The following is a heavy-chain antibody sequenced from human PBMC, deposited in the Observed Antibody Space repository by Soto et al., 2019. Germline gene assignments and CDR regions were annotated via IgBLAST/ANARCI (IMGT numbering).Heavy chain of an antibody. V-gene: IGHV3-23*01. CDR2: MSDSGGST. CDR3: ARNHGYDSSAYNDY. J-gene: IGHJ4*02. CDR1: GFTFSIYG. Sequence: PGGSLRLSCAASGFTFSIYGMSWVRQAPGKGLEWVSGMSDSGGSTYYVDSVKGRFTISRDNSKNTLYLQMNSLRAEDTAVYYCARNHGYDSSAYNDYWGQGSLVTVSS. D-gene: IGHD3-22*01.